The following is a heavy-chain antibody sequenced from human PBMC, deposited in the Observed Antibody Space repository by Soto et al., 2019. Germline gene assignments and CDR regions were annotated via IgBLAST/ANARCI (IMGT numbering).Heavy chain of an antibody. Sequence: QGPLQQSGGEVRKPGASVKVSCKSSGSDIFTTLGISWVRQAPGQGLEWMGWIRNYNGETNYLHKFQDRVTMTTDSSTRTASMEQRNLTFNDTAVYFCASVSPFTGYTSSRTESWGQGTLVTVS. CDR1: GSDIFTTLG. J-gene: IGHJ4*02. CDR2: IRNYNGET. CDR3: ASVSPFTGYTSSRTES. V-gene: IGHV1-18*01. D-gene: IGHD1-1*01.